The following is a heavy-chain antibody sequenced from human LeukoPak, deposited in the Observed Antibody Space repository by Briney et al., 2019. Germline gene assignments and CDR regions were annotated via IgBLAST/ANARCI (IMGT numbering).Heavy chain of an antibody. D-gene: IGHD6-19*01. CDR1: GFTFSSYV. J-gene: IGHJ4*02. V-gene: IGHV3-23*01. CDR3: AKSRTGWYVFDF. Sequence: GGSLRLSCAASGFTFSSYVMSWVRQAPGKGLEWVSAIHNSADGTGYADSVKGRFTISRDNSNSTLFLQMNSLRVEDTATCYCAKSRTGWYVFDFWGQGTRVTASS. CDR2: IHNSADGT.